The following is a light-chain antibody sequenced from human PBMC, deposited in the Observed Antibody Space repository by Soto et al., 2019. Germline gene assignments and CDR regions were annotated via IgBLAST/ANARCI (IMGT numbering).Light chain of an antibody. V-gene: IGKV3-20*01. CDR1: QSVSSSY. CDR3: QQYETSPWT. J-gene: IGKJ1*01. Sequence: EIVLTQSPGTLSLSPGERATLSCRASQSVSSSYLAWYQQKPGQAPRLLIYGASSRATGIPDRFSGSGSGADFTLTIRRLEPEDFAVFYCQQYETSPWTFGQGTKVEIK. CDR2: GAS.